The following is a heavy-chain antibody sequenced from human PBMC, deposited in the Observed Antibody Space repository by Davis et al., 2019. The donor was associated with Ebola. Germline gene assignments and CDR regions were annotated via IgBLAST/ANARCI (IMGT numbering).Heavy chain of an antibody. CDR3: AREGGRNYDSSGYVFDI. J-gene: IGHJ3*02. V-gene: IGHV1-46*01. CDR2: INPITGGT. CDR1: GYRFPSYY. D-gene: IGHD3-22*01. Sequence: ASVTVSCMASGYRFPSYYMHWVRQASGQGLEWMGIINPITGGTSYAQNFQVRVNMTRDTSTSTVYMELSSLRSEDTAVYYCAREGGRNYDSSGYVFDIWGQGTMVKVSS.